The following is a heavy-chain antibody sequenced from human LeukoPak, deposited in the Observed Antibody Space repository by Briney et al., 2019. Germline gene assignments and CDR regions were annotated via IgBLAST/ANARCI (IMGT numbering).Heavy chain of an antibody. D-gene: IGHD3-22*01. Sequence: GGSLRLSCAASGFTFSNAWMSWVRQAPGKGLEWVGRIKSKTDGGTTDYAAPVKGRFTISRDDSKNTLYLQMNSLKTEDTAVYYCTTVSYYDSSGYRQQDWGQGTLVTVSS. CDR3: TTVSYYDSSGYRQQD. CDR1: GFTFSNAW. V-gene: IGHV3-15*01. J-gene: IGHJ4*02. CDR2: IKSKTDGGTT.